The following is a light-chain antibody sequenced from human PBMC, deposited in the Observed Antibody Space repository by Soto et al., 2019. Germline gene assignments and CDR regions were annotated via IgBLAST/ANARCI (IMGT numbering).Light chain of an antibody. J-gene: IGKJ2*01. CDR2: SAS. CDR1: QSISSSY. Sequence: EIVLTQSPGTLSLSPGERATLSCRVSQSISSSYLAWYLQKPGQAPRLLIYSASSRATGIPDRFSGSGSGTDFTLTISRLEPEDFAVYYCLQYGPPPYTFGPGTKVEVK. CDR3: LQYGPPPYT. V-gene: IGKV3-20*01.